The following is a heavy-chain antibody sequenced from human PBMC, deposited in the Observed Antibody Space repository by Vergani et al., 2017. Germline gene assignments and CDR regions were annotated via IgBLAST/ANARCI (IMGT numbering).Heavy chain of an antibody. Sequence: QVQLQESGPGLVKPSETLSLTCTVSGGSISSYYWSWIRQPPGKGLEWIGDIYYSGSTNYNPSLKSRVTISVDTSKNQFSLKLSSVTAADTAVYYCARGNEDSSGWPRYYWYFDLWGRGTLVTVSS. V-gene: IGHV4-59*08. CDR1: GGSISSYY. D-gene: IGHD6-19*01. CDR3: ARGNEDSSGWPRYYWYFDL. CDR2: IYYSGST. J-gene: IGHJ2*01.